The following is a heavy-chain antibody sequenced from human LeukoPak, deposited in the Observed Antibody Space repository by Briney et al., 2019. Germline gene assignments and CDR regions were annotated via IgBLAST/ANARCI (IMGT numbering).Heavy chain of an antibody. CDR3: ARGQVLLSLDY. CDR2: INPNNGGT. V-gene: IGHV1-2*02. J-gene: IGHJ4*02. D-gene: IGHD2-2*01. Sequence: GASVKVSCKASGYTFTGYYMHWVRQAPGQGLEWVGWINPNNGGTNYAQRFQGRVTVTRDTSISTAYMELSRLRSDDTAVYYCARGQVLLSLDYWGQGTLVTVSS. CDR1: GYTFTGYY.